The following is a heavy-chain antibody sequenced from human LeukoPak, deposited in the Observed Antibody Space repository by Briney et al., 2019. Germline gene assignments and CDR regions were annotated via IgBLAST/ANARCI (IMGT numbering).Heavy chain of an antibody. V-gene: IGHV4-59*08. J-gene: IGHJ4*02. CDR3: ARHRGYSSGLFEY. D-gene: IGHD6-19*01. Sequence: PSETLSLTCTVSGGSISSFYWNWIRQPPGKGLEWLGYIYYSGSSNYNPSLKSRITISVDTSKTQFSLNLSSVTAADTAVYYCARHRGYSSGLFEYWGQGTLVTVSS. CDR2: IYYSGSS. CDR1: GGSISSFY.